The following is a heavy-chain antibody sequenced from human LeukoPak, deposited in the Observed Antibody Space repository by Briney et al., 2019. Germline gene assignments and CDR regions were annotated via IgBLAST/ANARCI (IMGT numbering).Heavy chain of an antibody. CDR3: ATYGDYRDFDY. CDR2: INPSGGST. V-gene: IGHV1-46*01. Sequence: ASVMVSCKASGYTFTSYFMHWVRQAPGQGLEWMGIINPSGGSTNYAQKFQGRVTMTRDTSTSTVYMELSSLRSEDTAVYYCATYGDYRDFDYWGQGTLVTVSS. D-gene: IGHD4-17*01. CDR1: GYTFTSYF. J-gene: IGHJ4*02.